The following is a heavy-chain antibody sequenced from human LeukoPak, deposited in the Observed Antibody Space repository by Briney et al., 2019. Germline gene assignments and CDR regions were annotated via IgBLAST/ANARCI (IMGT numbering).Heavy chain of an antibody. CDR1: GFTFSKYW. CDR2: INTDGTVT. J-gene: IGHJ4*02. CDR3: ASKQWLAPPPDS. D-gene: IGHD6-19*01. Sequence: PGGSLTLSCAASGFTFSKYWMLWVRQAPGKGLESVSRINTDGTVTTYADSVKGRFTVSRDNADKTIFLQMNSVRDEDTAVYYCASKQWLAPPPDSWGQGTPVTVSS. V-gene: IGHV3-74*01.